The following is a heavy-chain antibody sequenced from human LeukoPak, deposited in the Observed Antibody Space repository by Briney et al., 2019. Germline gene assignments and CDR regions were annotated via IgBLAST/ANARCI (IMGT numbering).Heavy chain of an antibody. CDR1: GFTFSSYA. J-gene: IGHJ6*03. V-gene: IGHV3-23*01. D-gene: IGHD3-16*01. CDR3: AKMGGMRTYDYYMAV. CDR2: ISGSATT. Sequence: GGSLRLSCAASGFTFSSYAMSWVRQAPGKGLEWVSAISGSATTYYADSVRGRFIISRDNSKNTLYLQMNSLRAEDTAIYYCAKMGGMRTYDYYMAVWGKGTAVTISS.